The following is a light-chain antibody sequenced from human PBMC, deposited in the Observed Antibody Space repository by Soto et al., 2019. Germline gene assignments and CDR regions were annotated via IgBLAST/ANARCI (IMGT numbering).Light chain of an antibody. Sequence: EIVLTQSPATLSLSPGDRATLSCRASQSVSSYLAWYQQKPGQAPRLLIYDASNRATGIPARFSGSGSGTDFTLTIISLEPEDFAIYYCQQRSNWPPKYTFGQGTKLEIK. J-gene: IGKJ2*01. CDR2: DAS. CDR1: QSVSSY. V-gene: IGKV3-11*01. CDR3: QQRSNWPPKYT.